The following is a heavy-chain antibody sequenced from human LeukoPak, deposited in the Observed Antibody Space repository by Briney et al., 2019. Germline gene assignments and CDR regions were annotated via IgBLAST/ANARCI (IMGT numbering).Heavy chain of an antibody. CDR1: GYSFTSYW. Sequence: GESLKISCQGSGYSFTSYWIEWVRQTPGKGLEWMGVIYPGDSDTRYSPSFQGQVTISVDKSISTAYLQWSSLKASDTAMYYCARRGSYCSGGSCRGNWFDPWGQGTLVTVSS. V-gene: IGHV5-51*01. CDR3: ARRGSYCSGGSCRGNWFDP. D-gene: IGHD2-15*01. CDR2: IYPGDSDT. J-gene: IGHJ5*02.